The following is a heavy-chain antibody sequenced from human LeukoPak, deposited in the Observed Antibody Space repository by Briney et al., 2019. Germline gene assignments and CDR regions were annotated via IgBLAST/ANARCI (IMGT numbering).Heavy chain of an antibody. CDR3: ASWPGGWYGEDS. V-gene: IGHV3-53*01. D-gene: IGHD6-19*01. Sequence: PGGSLRLSRAASGFTVSNNFMSWVRQAPGKGLEWVSVIYGGGSTYYPDSVKGRFIISRDTSKNTLYLQMNSLRAEDTAVYYCASWPGGWYGEDSWGQGTLVTVSS. CDR2: IYGGGST. J-gene: IGHJ4*02. CDR1: GFTVSNNF.